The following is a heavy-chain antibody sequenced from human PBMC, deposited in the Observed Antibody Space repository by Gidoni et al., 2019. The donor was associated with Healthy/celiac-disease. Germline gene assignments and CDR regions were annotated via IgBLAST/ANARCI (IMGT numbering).Heavy chain of an antibody. Sequence: EVQLVESGGGLVQPGRSLRRSCTASGFTLDAYAMHLVRQAPGKGLEWVSGISWKSGSIGYADSVKGRFTISRDNAKNSLYLQMNSLRAEDTALYYCAKDSGGAVAGDFDYWGQGTLVTVSS. CDR1: GFTLDAYA. V-gene: IGHV3-9*01. CDR2: ISWKSGSI. J-gene: IGHJ4*02. CDR3: AKDSGGAVAGDFDY. D-gene: IGHD6-19*01.